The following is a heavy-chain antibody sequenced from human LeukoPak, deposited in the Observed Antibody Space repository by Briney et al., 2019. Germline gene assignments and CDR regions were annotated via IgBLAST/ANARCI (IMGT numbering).Heavy chain of an antibody. CDR2: ISGSGGST. CDR3: AILLLLEPRRNDAFDI. J-gene: IGHJ3*02. CDR1: GFTFSSYA. Sequence: TGGSLRLSCAASGFTFSSYAMSWVRQAPGKGLGWVSAISGSGGSTYYADSVKGRFTISRDNSKNTLYLQMNSLRAEDTAVYYCAILLLLEPRRNDAFDIWGQGTMVTVSS. D-gene: IGHD1-1*01. V-gene: IGHV3-23*01.